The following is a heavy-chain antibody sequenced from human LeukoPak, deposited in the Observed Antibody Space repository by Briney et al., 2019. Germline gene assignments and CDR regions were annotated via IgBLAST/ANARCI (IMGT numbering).Heavy chain of an antibody. J-gene: IGHJ4*02. CDR3: ARDRSSYEYCFDY. CDR2: ISYDVRNE. CDR1: RLTLNNYA. V-gene: IGHV3-30*04. D-gene: IGHD5-12*01. Sequence: GGSLRLSCAHPRLTLNNYAMHWVRHTPDEGLERVAVISYDVRNEYYADYVKGRFTISRDNSKNTLYLQMNSLRAEDTAVYYCARDRSSYEYCFDYWGQGTLVTVSS.